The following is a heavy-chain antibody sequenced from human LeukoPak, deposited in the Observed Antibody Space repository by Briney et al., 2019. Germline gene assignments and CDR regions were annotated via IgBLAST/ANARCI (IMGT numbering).Heavy chain of an antibody. D-gene: IGHD5-18*01. CDR2: TSASGGST. J-gene: IGHJ4*02. Sequence: GGSLRLSCAASGFTFASYAMSWVRQAPGKGLEWVSGTSASGGSTYYADSVKGRFTISRDNSKNTLYLQMNSLRAEDTAVYYCARDGYSYGTFDYWGQGTLVTVSS. CDR1: GFTFASYA. CDR3: ARDGYSYGTFDY. V-gene: IGHV3-23*01.